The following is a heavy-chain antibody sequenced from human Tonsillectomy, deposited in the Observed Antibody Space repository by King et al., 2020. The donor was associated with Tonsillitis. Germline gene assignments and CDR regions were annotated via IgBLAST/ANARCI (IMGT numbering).Heavy chain of an antibody. J-gene: IGHJ5*02. CDR1: GGSISSGSYY. CDR2: VYTSGST. CDR3: AMTAIVVVPAARTGWFDP. D-gene: IGHD2-2*01. V-gene: IGHV4-61*02. Sequence: VPLQESGPGLVKPSQTLSLTCTVSGGSISSGSYYWSWIRQPAGKGLEWIGRVYTSGSTNYNPSLKSRVSISVDTSKNQFSLNLSSVTAADTAVYYCAMTAIVVVPAARTGWFDPWGQGTLVTVSS.